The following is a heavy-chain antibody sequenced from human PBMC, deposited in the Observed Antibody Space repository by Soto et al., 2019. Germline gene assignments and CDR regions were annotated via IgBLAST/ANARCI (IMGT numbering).Heavy chain of an antibody. CDR3: ATGPYGDYVDEYYFDY. D-gene: IGHD4-17*01. V-gene: IGHV1-69*13. CDR1: GGTFSSYA. J-gene: IGHJ4*02. Sequence: SVKVSCKASGGTFSSYAISWVRQAPGQGLEWMGGIILIFGTANYAQKFQGRVTITADESTSTAYMELSSLRSEDTAVYYCATGPYGDYVDEYYFDYWGQGTLVTVSS. CDR2: IILIFGTA.